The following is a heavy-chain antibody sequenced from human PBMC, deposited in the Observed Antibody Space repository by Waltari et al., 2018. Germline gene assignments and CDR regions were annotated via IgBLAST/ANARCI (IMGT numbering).Heavy chain of an antibody. Sequence: QVQLVESGGGVVQPGRSLRLSCAASGFTFSSYGMHWVRQAPGKGLEWVAVIWYDGSNKYYADSVKGRFTISRDNSKNTLYLQMNSLRAEDTAMYYCAKDSSPKIRRNTATLFDYWGQGTLVTVSS. CDR1: GFTFSSYG. J-gene: IGHJ4*02. D-gene: IGHD6-6*01. CDR3: AKDSSPKIRRNTATLFDY. V-gene: IGHV3-30*18. CDR2: IWYDGSNK.